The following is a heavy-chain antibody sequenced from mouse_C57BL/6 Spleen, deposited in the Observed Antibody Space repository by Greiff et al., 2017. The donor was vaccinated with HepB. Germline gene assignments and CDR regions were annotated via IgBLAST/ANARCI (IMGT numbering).Heavy chain of an antibody. CDR1: GYAFTNYL. Sequence: VQLQQSGAELVRPGTSVKVSCKASGYAFTNYLIEWVKQRPGQGLEWIGVINPGSGGTNYNEKFKGKATLTADKSSSTAYMQLSSLTSEDSAVYCCARSGNSAMDYWGQGTSVTVSS. J-gene: IGHJ4*01. CDR2: INPGSGGT. CDR3: ARSGNSAMDY. D-gene: IGHD3-1*01. V-gene: IGHV1-54*01.